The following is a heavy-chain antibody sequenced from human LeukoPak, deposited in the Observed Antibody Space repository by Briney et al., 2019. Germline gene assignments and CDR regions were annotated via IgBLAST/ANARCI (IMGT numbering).Heavy chain of an antibody. J-gene: IGHJ4*02. Sequence: ASVKVPCKASGYTFTSYGISWVRQAPGQGLEWMGWISAYNGNTNYAQKLQGRVTMTTDTSTSTAYMELRSLRSDDTAVYYCASLRLKDYYFDYWGQGTLVTVSS. D-gene: IGHD3-9*01. CDR1: GYTFTSYG. CDR3: ASLRLKDYYFDY. V-gene: IGHV1-18*01. CDR2: ISAYNGNT.